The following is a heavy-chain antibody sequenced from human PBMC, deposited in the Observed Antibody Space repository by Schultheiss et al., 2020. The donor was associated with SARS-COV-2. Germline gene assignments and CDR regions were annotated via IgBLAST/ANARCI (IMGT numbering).Heavy chain of an antibody. D-gene: IGHD3-3*01. CDR2: INHSGST. CDR1: GFTFSDYY. Sequence: GSLRLSCAASGFTFSDYYMTWIRQAPGKGLEWIGEINHSGSTNYNPSLKSRVTISVDTSKNQFSLKLSSVTAADTAVYYCARAGDDFWSGTPNMDVWGQGTLVTVSS. V-gene: IGHV4-34*01. CDR3: ARAGDDFWSGTPNMDV. J-gene: IGHJ4*02.